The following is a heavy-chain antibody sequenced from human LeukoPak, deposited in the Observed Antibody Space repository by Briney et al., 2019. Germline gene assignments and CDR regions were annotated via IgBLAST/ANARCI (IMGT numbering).Heavy chain of an antibody. CDR3: AKGDDSSGYSLDY. V-gene: IGHV3-21*04. Sequence: PGGALRLSCAASGFTFSSYSMKSVRQAPGEGLGWVSSISSSSSYIYYADSVKGRFTISRDTAKNSLYLQMNSLRAEDMALYYCAKGDDSSGYSLDYWGQGTLVTVSS. J-gene: IGHJ4*02. CDR2: ISSSSSYI. D-gene: IGHD3-22*01. CDR1: GFTFSSYS.